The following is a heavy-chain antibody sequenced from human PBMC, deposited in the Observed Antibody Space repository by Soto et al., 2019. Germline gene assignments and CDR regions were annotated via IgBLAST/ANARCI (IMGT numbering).Heavy chain of an antibody. D-gene: IGHD3-22*01. Sequence: VGSLRLSCAASGFTFSSYAMSWVRQAPGKGLEWVSAISGSGGSTYYADSVKGRFTISRDNSKNTLYLQMNSLRAEDTAVYYCAKDDHYYDSSGYYWGGAFDIWGQGTMVTVSS. CDR1: GFTFSSYA. CDR2: ISGSGGST. J-gene: IGHJ3*02. CDR3: AKDDHYYDSSGYYWGGAFDI. V-gene: IGHV3-23*01.